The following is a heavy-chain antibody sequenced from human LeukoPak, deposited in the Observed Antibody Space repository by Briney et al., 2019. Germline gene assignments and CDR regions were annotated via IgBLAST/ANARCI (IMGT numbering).Heavy chain of an antibody. J-gene: IGHJ4*02. V-gene: IGHV4-4*07. CDR2: IYSSGGT. Sequence: PSETLSLTCTVSGGSISSYYWSWLRQPAGKGLEWIGRIYSSGGTNYSPSLKSRVTMSVDTSKNQFSLKLSSVTAADTAVYYCARAGRYFDWLLYWGQGTLVTVSS. D-gene: IGHD3-9*01. CDR3: ARAGRYFDWLLY. CDR1: GGSISSYY.